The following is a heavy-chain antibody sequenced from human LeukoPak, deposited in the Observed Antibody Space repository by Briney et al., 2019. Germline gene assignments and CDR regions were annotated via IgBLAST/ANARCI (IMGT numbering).Heavy chain of an antibody. V-gene: IGHV3-11*06. CDR2: ISSSSSYT. CDR3: ARAPVATMADY. D-gene: IGHD5-12*01. J-gene: IGHJ4*02. CDR1: GFTFSDYY. Sequence: PGGSLRLSCAASGFTFSDYYMSWIRQAPGKGLWWVSYISSSSSYTNYADSVKGRFTISRDNAKNSLYLQMNSLRAEDTAVYYCARAPVATMADYWGQGNLVTVSS.